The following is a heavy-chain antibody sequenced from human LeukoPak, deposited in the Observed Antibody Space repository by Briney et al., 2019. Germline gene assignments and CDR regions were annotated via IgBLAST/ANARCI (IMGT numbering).Heavy chain of an antibody. V-gene: IGHV1-46*01. Sequence: ASVKVSCNTSGYAFASYYIHWVRQAPGQGPEWMGIINPSGGSAGYAQNFQGRVIMTRDTSTSTVYMELSSLRSEDTAVYYCARGTVRGVIRGSFDYWGQGTLVTVSS. CDR1: GYAFASYY. J-gene: IGHJ4*02. CDR2: INPSGGSA. CDR3: ARGTVRGVIRGSFDY. D-gene: IGHD3-10*01.